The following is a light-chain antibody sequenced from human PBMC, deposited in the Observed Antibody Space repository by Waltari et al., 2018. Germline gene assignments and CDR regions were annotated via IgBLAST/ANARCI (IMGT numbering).Light chain of an antibody. CDR2: GES. Sequence: QSLLTQPPSVPGAPGQRVTISCTGSSSNIGASSYVHWYQQLPGTAPKLLIFGESIRPSVVPDRCSASKSASSAALAIAGLQAEDEADYYCQSYDRGLSAWVFGGGTKLIV. V-gene: IGLV1-40*01. J-gene: IGLJ3*02. CDR1: SSNIGASSY. CDR3: QSYDRGLSAWV.